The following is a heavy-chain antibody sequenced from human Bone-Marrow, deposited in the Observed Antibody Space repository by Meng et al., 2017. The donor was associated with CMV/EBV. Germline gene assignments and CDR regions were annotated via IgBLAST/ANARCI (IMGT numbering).Heavy chain of an antibody. CDR2: ISYDGSNK. J-gene: IGHJ4*02. D-gene: IGHD1-26*01. CDR1: GFTFSSYA. Sequence: LSLTCAASGFTFSSYAMHWVRQAPGKGLEWVAVISYDGSNKYYADSVKGRFTISRDDSKNTLYLQMNSLRAEDTAVYYCARGKKGGELLYFDYWGQGPLVTVSS. V-gene: IGHV3-30*04. CDR3: ARGKKGGELLYFDY.